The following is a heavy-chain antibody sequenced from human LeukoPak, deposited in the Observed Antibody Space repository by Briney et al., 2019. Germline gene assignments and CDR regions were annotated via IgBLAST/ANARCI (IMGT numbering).Heavy chain of an antibody. D-gene: IGHD1-26*01. CDR2: ISSSSSTI. V-gene: IGHV3-48*01. J-gene: IGHJ3*02. CDR3: ASDTRGSYSNEAFDI. CDR1: GFTFSSYS. Sequence: GGSLRLSCAASGFTFSSYSMNWVRQAPGKGLEWVSYISSSSSTIYYADSVKGRFTISRDNSKNTLYLQMNSLRAEDTAVYYCASDTRGSYSNEAFDIWGQGTMVTVSS.